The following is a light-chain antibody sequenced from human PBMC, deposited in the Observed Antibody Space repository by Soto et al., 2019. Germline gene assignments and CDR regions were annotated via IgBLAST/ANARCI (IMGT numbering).Light chain of an antibody. CDR1: QTIYNW. V-gene: IGKV1-5*03. CDR2: KAS. J-gene: IGKJ1*01. Sequence: DVQTPPTPSTLPASVEDRVAITCRASQTIYNWLAWYQQKPGKAPKLLIYKASSLESGVPSRVSGSGSGTEFTLTITSLQPDDFATYYCQQYNSYPRTFGQGSKVDIK. CDR3: QQYNSYPRT.